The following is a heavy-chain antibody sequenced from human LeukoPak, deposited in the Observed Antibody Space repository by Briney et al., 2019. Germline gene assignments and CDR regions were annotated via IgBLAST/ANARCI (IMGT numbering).Heavy chain of an antibody. CDR3: ARDGTVTATAAFDL. Sequence: GGSLRLSCAASGLTLSDYSMNCVRQAPGKGLEWVSSISSSSNYIYYADSVKGRFTISRDNAKNSLHLQMNSLRAEDTAVYYCARDGTVTATAAFDLWGQGTMVTVSS. D-gene: IGHD2-21*02. CDR2: ISSSSNYI. J-gene: IGHJ3*01. CDR1: GLTLSDYS. V-gene: IGHV3-21*01.